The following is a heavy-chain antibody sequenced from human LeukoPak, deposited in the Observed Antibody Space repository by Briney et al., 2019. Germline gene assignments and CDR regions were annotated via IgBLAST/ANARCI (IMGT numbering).Heavy chain of an antibody. CDR3: ARYTSMFAFHAHGFDI. V-gene: IGHV4-59*01. D-gene: IGHD5-18*01. Sequence: PSETLSLTCTVSGGSLSSYYWSWIRQPPGKGLEWIGYMYYSGSTNYNPSLKSRVTISVDTSKNQFSLKLSSVTAADTAMYYCARYTSMFAFHAHGFDIWGQGTMVTVSS. J-gene: IGHJ3*02. CDR2: MYYSGST. CDR1: GGSLSSYY.